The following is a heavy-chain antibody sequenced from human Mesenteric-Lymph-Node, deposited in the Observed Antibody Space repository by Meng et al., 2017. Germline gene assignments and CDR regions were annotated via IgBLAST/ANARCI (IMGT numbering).Heavy chain of an antibody. CDR2: IYYSGST. D-gene: IGHD5-24*01. J-gene: IGHJ4*02. Sequence: QGASQEPGPGLVKPSQPLSLPCTVSGGSISSGDYYWSWIRQPPGKGLEWIGCIYYSGSTYYNPSLKGRVTISVDTSKNQFSLKLISATAADTAVYYCAREAGRDGYATPKFDYWGQGTLVTVSS. V-gene: IGHV4-30-4*01. CDR3: AREAGRDGYATPKFDY. CDR1: GGSISSGDYY.